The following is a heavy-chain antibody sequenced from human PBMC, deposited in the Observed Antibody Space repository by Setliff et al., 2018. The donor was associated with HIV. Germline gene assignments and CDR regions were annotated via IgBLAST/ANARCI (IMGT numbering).Heavy chain of an antibody. CDR1: GGSISSGDYY. Sequence: SETLSLTCTVSGGSISSGDYYWSWIRQHSRKGLEWIGYIYYTGSTYYNPSLKSRVTISVDTSKNQFSLKLSSVTAADTAVYYCARAPFYYGSGSYQTFDYWGQGTLVTVPQ. J-gene: IGHJ4*02. V-gene: IGHV4-31*03. CDR3: ARAPFYYGSGSYQTFDY. D-gene: IGHD3-10*01. CDR2: IYYTGST.